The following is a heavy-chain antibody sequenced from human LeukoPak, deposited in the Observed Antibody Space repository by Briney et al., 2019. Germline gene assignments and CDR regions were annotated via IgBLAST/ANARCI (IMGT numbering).Heavy chain of an antibody. V-gene: IGHV1-24*01. CDR1: GYTLTELS. D-gene: IGHD3-22*01. J-gene: IGHJ4*02. CDR2: FDPEDGET. CDR3: ATAPLSINYYDSSGYPY. Sequence: GASVKVSCKVSGYTLTELSMHWVRQAPGKGLEWMGGFDPEDGETIYAQKFQGRVTMTEDTSTDTAYMELSSLRSEDTAVYYCATAPLSINYYDSSGYPYWGQGTLVTVSS.